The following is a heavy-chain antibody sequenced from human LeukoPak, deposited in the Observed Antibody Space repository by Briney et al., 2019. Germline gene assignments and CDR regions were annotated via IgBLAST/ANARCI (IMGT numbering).Heavy chain of an antibody. CDR2: INWSGGST. Sequence: PGGSLRLSCEASGFTFSSYSMDWVRQAPGKGLEWVSGINWSGGSTGYADPLRGRFTISRDNAKNSLYLQMDSLRAEDTASYYCARAPITSPFYFDYWGQGTLVTVSS. CDR3: ARAPITSPFYFDY. D-gene: IGHD2-2*01. J-gene: IGHJ4*02. V-gene: IGHV3-20*04. CDR1: GFTFSSYS.